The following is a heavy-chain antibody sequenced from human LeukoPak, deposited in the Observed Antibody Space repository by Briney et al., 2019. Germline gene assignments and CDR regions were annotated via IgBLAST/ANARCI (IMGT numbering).Heavy chain of an antibody. J-gene: IGHJ4*02. CDR1: GFTFSSYS. CDR2: ISGSSSTI. D-gene: IGHD3-10*01. CDR3: ARSYGYFDY. Sequence: GGSLRLSCAASGFTFSSYSMNWVRQAPGKGLEWVSYISGSSSTIYYADSVKGRSTISRDKAKNSLFLQMNSLKDEDTAVYYCARSYGYFDYWGEGTLAPVSS. V-gene: IGHV3-48*02.